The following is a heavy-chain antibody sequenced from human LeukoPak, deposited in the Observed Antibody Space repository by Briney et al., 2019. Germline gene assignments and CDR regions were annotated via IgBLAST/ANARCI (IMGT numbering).Heavy chain of an antibody. V-gene: IGHV1-69*13. CDR1: GGTFSSYA. CDR2: IIPIFGTA. J-gene: IGHJ4*02. D-gene: IGHD3-22*01. Sequence: ASVKVSCKASGGTFSSYAISWVRQAPGQGLEWMGGIIPIFGTANYAQKFQGRVTITADESTSTAYMELSSLRSEDTAVYYCARGSSSGHSNPSFDYWGQGTLVTVSS. CDR3: ARGSSSGHSNPSFDY.